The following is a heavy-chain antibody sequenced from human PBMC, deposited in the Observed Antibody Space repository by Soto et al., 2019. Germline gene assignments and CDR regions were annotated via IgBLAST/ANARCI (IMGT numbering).Heavy chain of an antibody. J-gene: IGHJ4*02. CDR3: AKLEHNSGGILEY. V-gene: IGHV3-23*01. CDR2: ISGGGDMT. D-gene: IGHD3-10*01. CDR1: GFTFSNYA. Sequence: EVQLLESGGGLVQPGGSLRLFCAASGFTFSNYAMSWVRQAPGKGLEWVSAISGGGDMTWYADSVKGRSTISRDNSKTTLFLQINSQRVEDTAFYYCAKLEHNSGGILEYWGQGTLVTVSS.